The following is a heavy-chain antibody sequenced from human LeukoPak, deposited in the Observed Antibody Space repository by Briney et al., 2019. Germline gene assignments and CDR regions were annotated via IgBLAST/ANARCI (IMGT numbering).Heavy chain of an antibody. J-gene: IGHJ4*02. CDR1: GFTVSSNY. D-gene: IGHD2-15*01. Sequence: GGSLRLSCAASGFTVSSNYMRWLRQAPEKGLEWVSVIYAGGNTYYADSVKGRFTISRDNSKNTLYLQMNSLRAEDTAVYYCARDQYSCSGGSCYSYWGQGTLVTVSS. CDR2: IYAGGNT. V-gene: IGHV3-53*01. CDR3: ARDQYSCSGGSCYSY.